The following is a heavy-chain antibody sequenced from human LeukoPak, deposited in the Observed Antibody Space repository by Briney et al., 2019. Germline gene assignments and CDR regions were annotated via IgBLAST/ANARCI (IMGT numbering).Heavy chain of an antibody. CDR2: IYTSGST. CDR3: ARGLFYYDSSGYSNYFDY. Sequence: PSETLSLTCTVSGGSISSGSYDWSWIRQPAGKGLEWIGRIYTSGSTNYNPSLKSRVTISVDTSKNQFSLKLSSVTAADTAVYYCARGLFYYDSSGYSNYFDYWGQGTPVTVSS. CDR1: GGSISSGSYD. D-gene: IGHD3-22*01. J-gene: IGHJ4*02. V-gene: IGHV4-61*02.